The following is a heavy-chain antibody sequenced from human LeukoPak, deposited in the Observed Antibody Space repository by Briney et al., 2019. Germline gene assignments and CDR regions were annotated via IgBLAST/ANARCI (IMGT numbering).Heavy chain of an antibody. J-gene: IGHJ3*02. V-gene: IGHV3-20*04. D-gene: IGHD3-9*01. CDR2: INWNGGST. Sequence: GGSLRLSCAASGFTFDDYGMSWVRQAPGKGLEWVSGINWNGGSTGYADSVKGRFTISRDNAKNSLYLQMNSLRAEDMALYYCAKDTVADILTGYYDAFDIWGQGTMVTVSS. CDR1: GFTFDDYG. CDR3: AKDTVADILTGYYDAFDI.